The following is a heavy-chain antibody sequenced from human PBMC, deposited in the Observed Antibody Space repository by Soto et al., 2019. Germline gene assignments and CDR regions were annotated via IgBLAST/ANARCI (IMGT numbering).Heavy chain of an antibody. CDR1: GYSFTSYW. D-gene: IGHD2-2*01. V-gene: IGHV5-10-1*01. Sequence: PGEALKISWRGSGYSFTSYWISWVRQMPGKGLEWMGRIDPSDSYTNYSPSFKGHVTISADKSISTAYLQWSSLKASDTAMYYCARRPIVVVPAADYYYYGMDVWGKGTTVTLSS. J-gene: IGHJ6*04. CDR2: IDPSDSYT. CDR3: ARRPIVVVPAADYYYYGMDV.